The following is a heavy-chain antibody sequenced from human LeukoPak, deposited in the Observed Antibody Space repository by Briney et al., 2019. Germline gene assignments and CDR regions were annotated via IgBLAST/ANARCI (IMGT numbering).Heavy chain of an antibody. V-gene: IGHV3-23*01. Sequence: LSGSGARTYYSDSVQGRFTISRDNSKRTLFLQMNSLRAEDTAFYYCAKAELGVDTFFDYWGQGTLVTVSS. J-gene: IGHJ4*02. CDR2: LSGSGART. CDR3: AKAELGVDTFFDY. D-gene: IGHD3-3*01.